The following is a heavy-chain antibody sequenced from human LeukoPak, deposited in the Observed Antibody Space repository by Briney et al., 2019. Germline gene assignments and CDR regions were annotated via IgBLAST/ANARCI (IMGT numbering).Heavy chain of an antibody. CDR3: ARGGYYDTSGYSPLEY. CDR2: ISFDSSYT. Sequence: PGGSLRLSCAASGFTFSDYYMSWIRQAPGKGLEWVSYISFDSSYTNYADSVKGRFTISRDNAKNSLHVQTNSLRAEDTAVYYCARGGYYDTSGYSPLEYWGQGTLVTVSS. V-gene: IGHV3-11*06. CDR1: GFTFSDYY. J-gene: IGHJ4*02. D-gene: IGHD3-22*01.